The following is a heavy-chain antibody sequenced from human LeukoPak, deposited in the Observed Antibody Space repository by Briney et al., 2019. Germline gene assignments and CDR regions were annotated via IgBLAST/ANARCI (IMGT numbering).Heavy chain of an antibody. CDR1: GYTFTSYY. CDR3: ARGYSSNWLQFDP. J-gene: IGHJ5*02. Sequence: ASVKVSCKASGYTFTSYYMHWVRQAPGQGLEWMGWISAYNGNTNYAQKFQGRVTMTTDTSTSTAYMELRSLRFDDTAVYYCARGYSSNWLQFDPWGQGTLVTVSS. V-gene: IGHV1-18*04. D-gene: IGHD6-13*01. CDR2: ISAYNGNT.